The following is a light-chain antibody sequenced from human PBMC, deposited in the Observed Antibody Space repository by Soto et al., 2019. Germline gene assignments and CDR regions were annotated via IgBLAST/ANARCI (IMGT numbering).Light chain of an antibody. J-gene: IGLJ2*01. V-gene: IGLV1-40*01. CDR3: SSYSSSSTLVL. CDR2: GNT. Sequence: QSVVTQPPSVSGAPGQRVTISCTGTSSNIGAGYDVHWYQHLPGTAPKLLIYGNTIRPSGVPDRFSGSKSGTSASLAITGLQAEDEADYYCSSYSSSSTLVLFGGGTKLTVL. CDR1: SSNIGAGYD.